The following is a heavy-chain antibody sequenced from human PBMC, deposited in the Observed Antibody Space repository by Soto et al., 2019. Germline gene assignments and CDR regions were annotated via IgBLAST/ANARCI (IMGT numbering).Heavy chain of an antibody. Sequence: GGSLRLSCAASGFTFSSYSMNWVRQAPGKGLEWVSSISSSSSYIYYADSVKGRFTISRDNAKNSLYLQMNSLRAEDTAVYYCARVDGDRLYYYGMDVWGQGTTVTVSS. CDR2: ISSSSSYI. J-gene: IGHJ6*02. CDR1: GFTFSSYS. V-gene: IGHV3-21*01. CDR3: ARVDGDRLYYYGMDV. D-gene: IGHD3-10*01.